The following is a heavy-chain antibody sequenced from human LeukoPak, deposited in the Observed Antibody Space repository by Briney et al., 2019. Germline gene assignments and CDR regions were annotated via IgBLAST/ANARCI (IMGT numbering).Heavy chain of an antibody. CDR1: GFTFSSYA. J-gene: IGHJ4*02. V-gene: IGHV3-30-3*01. CDR2: ISYDGSNK. Sequence: GGSLRLSCAASGFTFSSYAMHWVRQAPGKGLEWVAAISYDGSNKYYADSVKGRFTISRDNSKNTLYLQMNSLRAEDTAVYYCARDLEPYDSSGYYPDYWGQGTLVTVSS. D-gene: IGHD3-22*01. CDR3: ARDLEPYDSSGYYPDY.